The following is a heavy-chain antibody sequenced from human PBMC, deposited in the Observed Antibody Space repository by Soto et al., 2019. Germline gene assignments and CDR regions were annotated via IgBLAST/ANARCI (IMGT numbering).Heavy chain of an antibody. V-gene: IGHV1-58*01. CDR3: AAEDGGGPMYYFDY. Sequence: SVKVSCKASGFTFTSSAVQWVRQARGQRLEWIGWIVVGSGNTNYAQKFQERVTITRDMSTSTAYMELSSLRSEDTAVYYCAAEDGGGPMYYFDYWGQGTLVTVSS. D-gene: IGHD6-25*01. CDR2: IVVGSGNT. CDR1: GFTFTSSA. J-gene: IGHJ4*02.